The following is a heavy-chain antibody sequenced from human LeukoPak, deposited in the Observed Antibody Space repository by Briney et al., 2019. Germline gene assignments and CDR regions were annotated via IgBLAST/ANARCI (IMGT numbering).Heavy chain of an antibody. V-gene: IGHV4-30-4*08. J-gene: IGHJ4*02. CDR2: IYYSGST. D-gene: IGHD5-18*01. Sequence: SETLSLTCTVSGGSISSGDYYWSWIRQPPGKGLEWIGYIYYSGSTYYNPSLKSRVTISVDTSKNKFSLKLSSVTAADTAVYYCARVDNSYGPSGGVDYWGQGTLVTVSS. CDR1: GGSISSGDYY. CDR3: ARVDNSYGPSGGVDY.